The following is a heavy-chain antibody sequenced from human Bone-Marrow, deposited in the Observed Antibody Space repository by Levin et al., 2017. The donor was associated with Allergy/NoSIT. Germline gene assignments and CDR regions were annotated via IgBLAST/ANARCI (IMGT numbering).Heavy chain of an antibody. CDR1: GGSISSYY. CDR3: ARGGDTRICSSTSCPNYYGMDV. J-gene: IGHJ6*02. CDR2: IYYSGST. D-gene: IGHD2-2*01. Sequence: ASETLSLTCTVSGGSISSYYWSWIRQPPGKGLEWIGYIYYSGSTNYNPSLKSRVTISVDTSKNQFSLKLSSVTAADTAVYYCARGGDTRICSSTSCPNYYGMDVWGQGTTVTVSS. V-gene: IGHV4-59*01.